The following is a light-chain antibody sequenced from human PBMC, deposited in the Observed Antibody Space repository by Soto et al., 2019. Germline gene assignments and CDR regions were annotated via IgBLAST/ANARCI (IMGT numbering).Light chain of an antibody. V-gene: IGKV1-9*01. CDR1: QAIGSY. CDR3: QQVDSCPRT. Sequence: IQLTQSPSSLSASVGDTVTNTCRASQAIGSYFAWYQQRPGTAPKLLIYSASTLHSGVPSRFSGSGSGTDFTLTISSLQPEDFATYYSQQVDSCPRTLGPGTAVEI. J-gene: IGKJ3*01. CDR2: SAS.